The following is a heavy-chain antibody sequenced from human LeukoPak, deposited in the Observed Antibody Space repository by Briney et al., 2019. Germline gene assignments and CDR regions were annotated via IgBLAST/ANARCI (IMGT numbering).Heavy chain of an antibody. D-gene: IGHD1-26*01. J-gene: IGHJ5*02. CDR3: ARGGVGATTYVWFDP. CDR2: INPSGGST. Sequence: ASVKVSCKASGYTFTNYYIHWVRQAPGQGLECMGIINPSGGSTSYAQKFQGRVTMTRDMSTSTVYMELSSLRSEDTAVYYSARGGVGATTYVWFDPWGQGTLVTVSS. V-gene: IGHV1-46*01. CDR1: GYTFTNYY.